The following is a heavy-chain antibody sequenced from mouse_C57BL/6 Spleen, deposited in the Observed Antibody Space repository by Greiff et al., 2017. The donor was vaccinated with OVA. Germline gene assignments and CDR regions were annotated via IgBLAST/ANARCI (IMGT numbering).Heavy chain of an antibody. CDR3: ARGGTRFDY. J-gene: IGHJ2*01. D-gene: IGHD3-3*01. CDR2: IYPGDGDT. V-gene: IGHV1-82*01. CDR1: GYAFSSSW. Sequence: QVQLKESGPELVKPGASVKISCKASGYAFSSSWMNWVKQRPGKGLEWIGRIYPGDGDTNYNGKFKGKATLTADKSSSIAYMQLSSLTSEDSAVYFCARGGTRFDYWGQGTTLTVSS.